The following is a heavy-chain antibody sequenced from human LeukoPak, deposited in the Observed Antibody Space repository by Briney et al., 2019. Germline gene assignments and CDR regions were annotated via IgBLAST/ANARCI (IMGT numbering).Heavy chain of an antibody. Sequence: GWSLRLSCAASGFTFSSYAMHWVRQAPGKGVEGVAVISYDGSNKYYADSAKGRFTISRDNSKNSLYLQMNSLRAEDTAVYYCAREDIVVVPAAFDYWGQGTLVTVSS. CDR2: ISYDGSNK. CDR1: GFTFSSYA. J-gene: IGHJ4*02. D-gene: IGHD2-2*01. V-gene: IGHV3-30-3*01. CDR3: AREDIVVVPAAFDY.